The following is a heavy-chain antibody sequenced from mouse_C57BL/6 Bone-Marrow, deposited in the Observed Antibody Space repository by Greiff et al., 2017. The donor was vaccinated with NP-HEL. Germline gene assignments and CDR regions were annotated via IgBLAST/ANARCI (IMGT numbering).Heavy chain of an antibody. CDR1: GFNIKDDY. D-gene: IGHD1-1*01. CDR2: IDPENGDT. J-gene: IGHJ4*01. Sequence: VQLKQSGAELVRPGASVKLSCTASGFNIKDDYMHWVKQRPEQGLEWIGWIDPENGDTEYASKFQGKATITADTSSNTAYMQLSSLTSEDTAVYYCTFDYYGSRYYAMDYWGQGTSVTVSS. V-gene: IGHV14-4*01. CDR3: TFDYYGSRYYAMDY.